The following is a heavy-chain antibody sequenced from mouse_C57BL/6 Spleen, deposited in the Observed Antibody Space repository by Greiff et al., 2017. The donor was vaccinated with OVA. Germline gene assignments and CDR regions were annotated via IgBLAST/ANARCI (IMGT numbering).Heavy chain of an antibody. D-gene: IGHD2-4*01. CDR2: IWSGGST. CDR1: GFSLTSYG. J-gene: IGHJ3*01. Sequence: QVHVKQSGPGLVQPSQSLSITCTVSGFSLTSYGVHWVRQSPGKGLEWLGVIWSGGSTDYNAAFISRLSISKDNSKSQVFFKMNSLQADDTAIYYCARYDYGLFAYWGQGTLVTVSA. CDR3: ARYDYGLFAY. V-gene: IGHV2-2*01.